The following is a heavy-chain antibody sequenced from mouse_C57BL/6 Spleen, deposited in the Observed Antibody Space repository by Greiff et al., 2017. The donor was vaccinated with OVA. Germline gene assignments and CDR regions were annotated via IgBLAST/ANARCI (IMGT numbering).Heavy chain of an antibody. Sequence: QVQLQQPGAELVKPGASVKLSCKASGYTFTSYWMQWVKQRPGQGLEWIGEIDPSDSYTNYNQKFKGKAILTVDTSSSPAYMQLSSLTSEDAAVYYCAGSGGNYASAYWGQGTLVTVSA. J-gene: IGHJ3*01. CDR1: GYTFTSYW. D-gene: IGHD2-1*01. V-gene: IGHV1-50*01. CDR2: IDPSDSYT. CDR3: AGSGGNYASAY.